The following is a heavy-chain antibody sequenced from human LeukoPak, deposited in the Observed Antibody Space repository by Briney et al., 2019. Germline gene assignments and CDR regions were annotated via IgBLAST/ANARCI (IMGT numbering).Heavy chain of an antibody. CDR1: GGSISSSSYY. V-gene: IGHV4-39*07. CDR2: IYYSGST. J-gene: IGHJ4*02. Sequence: SETLSLTCTVSGGSISSSSYYWGWIRQPPGKGLEWIGSIYYSGSTYYNPSLKSRVTISVDTSKNQFSLKLSSVTAADTAVYYCAREGGGGSYPFWGQGTLVTVSS. D-gene: IGHD1-26*01. CDR3: AREGGGGSYPF.